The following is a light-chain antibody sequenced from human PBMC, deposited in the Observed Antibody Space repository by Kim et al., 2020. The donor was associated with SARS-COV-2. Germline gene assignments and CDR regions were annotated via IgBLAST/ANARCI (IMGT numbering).Light chain of an antibody. V-gene: IGKV3-11*01. CDR3: QQRSSRPYT. J-gene: IGKJ2*01. CDR2: DAS. CDR1: QSVASY. Sequence: SLSLGERATLSYRASQSVASYLAWYQQRPGQAPTLLIYDASTRATAIPARFSGSGSGTDFTLTISSVGPEDFAVYYCQQRSSRPYTFGQGTKLEI.